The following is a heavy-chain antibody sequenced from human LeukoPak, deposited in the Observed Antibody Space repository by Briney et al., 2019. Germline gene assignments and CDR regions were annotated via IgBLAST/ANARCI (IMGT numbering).Heavy chain of an antibody. CDR1: GFTFGSYG. J-gene: IGHJ4*02. CDR2: IRYDGSNK. Sequence: PGGSLRLSCAASGFTFGSYGMHWVRQAPGKGLEWVAFIRYDGSNKYYADSVKGRFTISRDNSKNTLYLQMNSLRAEDTALYYCAKELYSGSYSSFEYWGQGTLVTVSS. V-gene: IGHV3-30*02. D-gene: IGHD1-26*01. CDR3: AKELYSGSYSSFEY.